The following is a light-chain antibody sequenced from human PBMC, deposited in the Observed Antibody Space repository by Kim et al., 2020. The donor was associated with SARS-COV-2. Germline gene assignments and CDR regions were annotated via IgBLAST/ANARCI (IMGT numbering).Light chain of an antibody. CDR1: QSIGTL. Sequence: SSPGQRAPLFCRASQSIGTLLAWYQQKPGQPPSLLIYDTFNRATGIPARFSGSGSGTDFTLTISSLEPEDFAVYYCQQRSQWPLTFGGGTKVDIK. J-gene: IGKJ4*01. CDR3: QQRSQWPLT. V-gene: IGKV3-11*01. CDR2: DTF.